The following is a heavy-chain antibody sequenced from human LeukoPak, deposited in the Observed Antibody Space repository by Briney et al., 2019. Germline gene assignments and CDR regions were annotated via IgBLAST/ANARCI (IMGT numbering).Heavy chain of an antibody. D-gene: IGHD2/OR15-2a*01. CDR2: IIPIFGTA. Sequence: GSSVKVSCKASGSTFSSYAISWVRQAPGQGLEWMGGIIPIFGTANYAQKFQGRVTITTDESTSTAYMELSSLRSEDTAVYYCARDHVNNLRAGFDPWGQGTLVTVSS. CDR1: GSTFSSYA. V-gene: IGHV1-69*05. CDR3: ARDHVNNLRAGFDP. J-gene: IGHJ5*01.